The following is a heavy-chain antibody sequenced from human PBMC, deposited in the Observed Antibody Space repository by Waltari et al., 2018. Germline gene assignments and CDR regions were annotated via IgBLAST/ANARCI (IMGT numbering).Heavy chain of an antibody. J-gene: IGHJ4*02. V-gene: IGHV4-4*09. Sequence: QVQLQESGPGLVKPSETLSLTYTVSGGSISSYYWSWIRQPPGKGLEWVGYIYTSGSTNYNPSLKSRVTISVDTSKNQFSLKLSSVTAADTAVYYCAARGYGHYFDYWGQGTMVTVSS. D-gene: IGHD5-18*01. CDR1: GGSISSYY. CDR3: AARGYGHYFDY. CDR2: IYTSGST.